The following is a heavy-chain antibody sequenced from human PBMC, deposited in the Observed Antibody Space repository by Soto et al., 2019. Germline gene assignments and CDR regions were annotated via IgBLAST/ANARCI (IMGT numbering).Heavy chain of an antibody. CDR1: GYTFTSYG. D-gene: IGHD3-10*01. CDR2: IIPIFGTA. CDR3: ARSEWYGRYYYYGMDV. J-gene: IGHJ6*02. Sequence: ASVKVSCKASGYTFTSYGISWVRQAPGQGLEWMGGIIPIFGTANYAQKFQGRVTITADESTSTAYMELSSLRSEDTAVYYCARSEWYGRYYYYGMDVWGQGTTVTVSS. V-gene: IGHV1-69*13.